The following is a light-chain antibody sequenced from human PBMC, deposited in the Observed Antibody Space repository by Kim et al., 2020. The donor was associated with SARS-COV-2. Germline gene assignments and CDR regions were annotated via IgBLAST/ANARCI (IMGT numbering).Light chain of an antibody. V-gene: IGLV1-44*01. CDR3: AGWDDSLNAEV. Sequence: GQGVTISCSGSGSNLGTNSVHWYQQFPGTAPKVLIYKNTQRPSGVPDRFSGSKSGTSASLAISGLQSEDEGDYYCAGWDDSLNAEVFGGGTQLTVL. CDR1: GSNLGTNS. J-gene: IGLJ3*02. CDR2: KNT.